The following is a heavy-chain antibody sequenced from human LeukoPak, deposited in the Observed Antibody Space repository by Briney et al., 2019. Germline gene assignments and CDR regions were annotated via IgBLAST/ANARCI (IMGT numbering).Heavy chain of an antibody. Sequence: ASVKVSCKASGYTFTSYYMHWVRQAPGQGLEWMGIINPSGGSTSYAQKFQGRVTMTRDMSTSTVYMELSSLRSEDTAVYYCARDLGYRAAAGTPQYFDYWGQGTLVTVSS. CDR2: INPSGGST. CDR1: GYTFTSYY. D-gene: IGHD6-13*01. J-gene: IGHJ4*02. V-gene: IGHV1-46*01. CDR3: ARDLGYRAAAGTPQYFDY.